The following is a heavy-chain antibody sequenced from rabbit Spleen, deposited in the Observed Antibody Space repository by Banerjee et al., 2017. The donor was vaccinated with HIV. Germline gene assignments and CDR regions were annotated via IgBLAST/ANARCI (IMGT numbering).Heavy chain of an antibody. J-gene: IGHJ4*01. CDR3: ARKRPYPFNL. D-gene: IGHD1-1*01. CDR1: GFSFSSSYY. V-gene: IGHV1S45*01. CDR2: IYSSVGIT. Sequence: QEQLEESGGGLVQPEGSLTLTCTASGFSFSSSYYMYWVRQAPGKGLEWIGCIYSSVGITWYASWAKGRFTITRTSSTTVTLQMTSLTVADTATYSCARKRPYPFNLWGPGTLVTVS.